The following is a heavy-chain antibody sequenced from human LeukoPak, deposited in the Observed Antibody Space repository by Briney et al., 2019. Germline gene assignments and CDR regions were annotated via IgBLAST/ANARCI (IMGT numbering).Heavy chain of an antibody. CDR2: FYSGGHSYHRDGTT. CDR3: AHSYDSDSSGYHRPTAI. CDR1: GFIVSANY. Sequence: GGSLRLSCAASGFIVSANYMSWVRQAPGKGLEWVSVFYSGGHSYHRDGTTYYADSVKGRFTISGDKSANTVYLQMNSLRVDDTAMYYCAHSYDSDSSGYHRPTAIWSQGTQVTVSS. D-gene: IGHD3-22*01. V-gene: IGHV3-53*05. J-gene: IGHJ4*02.